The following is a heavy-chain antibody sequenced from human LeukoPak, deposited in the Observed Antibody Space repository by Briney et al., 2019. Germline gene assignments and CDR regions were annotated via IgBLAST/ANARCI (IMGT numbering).Heavy chain of an antibody. CDR2: ISSSSSTI. Sequence: GSLRLSCTASGFTFSTYSMNWVRQAPGKGLEWVSYISSSSSTIYYADSVKGRFTISRDNSKNTLYLQMNSLRAEDTAVYYCARDRGDNWFDPWGQGTLVTVSS. CDR3: ARDRGDNWFDP. CDR1: GFTFSTYS. V-gene: IGHV3-48*01. J-gene: IGHJ5*02.